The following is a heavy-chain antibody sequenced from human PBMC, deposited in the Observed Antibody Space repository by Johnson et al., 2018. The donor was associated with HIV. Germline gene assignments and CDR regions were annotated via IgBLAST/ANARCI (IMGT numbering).Heavy chain of an antibody. CDR3: ARSGYCTTSSCTDDAFDI. V-gene: IGHV3-33*01. CDR1: GFTFSTYG. J-gene: IGHJ3*02. Sequence: VQLVESGGGVVQPGRSLRLSCAASGFTFSTYGMHWVRQAPGKGLEWVAVIWYDGSKKYYVESVKGRITISRDNSKNTLYLQMNSLRAEDTAVYYCARSGYCTTSSCTDDAFDIWGQGTMVTVSS. CDR2: IWYDGSKK. D-gene: IGHD2-2*01.